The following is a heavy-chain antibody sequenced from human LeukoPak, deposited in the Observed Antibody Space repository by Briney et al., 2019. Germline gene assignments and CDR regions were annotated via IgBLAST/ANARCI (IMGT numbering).Heavy chain of an antibody. CDR1: GGSISSGGYY. V-gene: IGHV4-31*03. D-gene: IGHD3-3*01. CDR3: ARVDDFWSGYLGY. CDR2: IYYSGST. J-gene: IGHJ4*02. Sequence: SETLSLTYTVSGGSISSGGYYWSWIRQHPGKGLEWIGYIYYSGSTYCNPSLKSRLTISVDTSKNQFSLKLSSVTAADTAVCYCARVDDFWSGYLGYWGQGTLVTVSS.